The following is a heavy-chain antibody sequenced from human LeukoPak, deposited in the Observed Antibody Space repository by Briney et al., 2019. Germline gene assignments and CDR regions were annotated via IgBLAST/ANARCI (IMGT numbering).Heavy chain of an antibody. CDR3: ARAGLNGDVDY. D-gene: IGHD4-17*01. CDR2: INHSGST. V-gene: IGHV4-34*01. CDR1: GDSISGSDYY. J-gene: IGHJ4*02. Sequence: SETLSLTCNVSGDSISGSDYYWGWIRQPPGKGLEWIGEINHSGSTNYNPSLKSRVTISVDTSKNQFSLKLSSVTAADTAVYYCARAGLNGDVDYWGQGTLVTVSS.